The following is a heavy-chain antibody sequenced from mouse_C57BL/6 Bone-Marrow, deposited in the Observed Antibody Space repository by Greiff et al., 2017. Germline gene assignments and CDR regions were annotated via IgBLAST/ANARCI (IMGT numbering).Heavy chain of an antibody. D-gene: IGHD1-1*01. CDR1: GFTFSDSY. CDR2: ISTAGGST. CDR3: ARPAYYYGSSLDY. V-gene: IGHV5-12*01. J-gene: IGHJ2*01. Sequence: EVKLMESGGGLVQPGGSLKLSCAASGFTFSDSYMYWVRQTPEQRLEWVAYISTAGGSTYYPDTVKGRFTISRDNAKNSLYLQISLLKSEDTAMYYYARPAYYYGSSLDYWGQGTTLTVSA.